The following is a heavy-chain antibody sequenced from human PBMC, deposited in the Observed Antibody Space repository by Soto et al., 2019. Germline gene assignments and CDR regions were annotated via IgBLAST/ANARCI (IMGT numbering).Heavy chain of an antibody. V-gene: IGHV4-34*01. D-gene: IGHD3-10*01. CDR1: GGPFSGYY. J-gene: IGHJ4*02. CDR3: ARESDYNDY. CDR2: INHSGST. Sequence: SETLSLTCAVYGGPFSGYYWSWIRQPPGKGLEWIGEINHSGSTNYNPSLKSRVTISVDTSKNQFSLKLSSVTAADTAVYYCARESDYNDYWGQGTLVTVSS.